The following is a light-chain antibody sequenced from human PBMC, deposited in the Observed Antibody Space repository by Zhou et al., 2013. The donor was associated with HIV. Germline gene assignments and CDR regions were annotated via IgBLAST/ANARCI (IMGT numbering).Light chain of an antibody. V-gene: IGKV2-28*01. CDR1: QSLLHDNGYNY. CDR2: LGS. CDR3: MQALQTRA. Sequence: DIVLSQSPLSLPVTPGEPASISCRSSQSLLHDNGYNYLDWYLQKPGQSPQLLIYLGSYRASGVPDRFSGSGSGTDFTLEISRVEAEDVGVYYCMQALQTRAFGGGTRVEI. J-gene: IGKJ4*01.